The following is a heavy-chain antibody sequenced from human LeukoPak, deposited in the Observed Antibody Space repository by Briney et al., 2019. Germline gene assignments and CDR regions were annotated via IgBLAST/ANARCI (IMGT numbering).Heavy chain of an antibody. V-gene: IGHV3-30*18. D-gene: IGHD4-17*01. CDR1: GFTFSSYG. CDR2: ISYDGSNK. CDR3: AKGDPYMTTVNLQH. J-gene: IGHJ1*01. Sequence: PGGSLRLSCAASGFTFSSYGMHWVRQAPGKGLEWVAVISYDGSNKYYADSVEGRFTISRDNSKNTLYLQMNSLRAEDTAVYYCAKGDPYMTTVNLQHWGQGTLVTVSS.